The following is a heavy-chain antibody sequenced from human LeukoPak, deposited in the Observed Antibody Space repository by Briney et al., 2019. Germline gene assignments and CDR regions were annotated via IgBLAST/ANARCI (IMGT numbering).Heavy chain of an antibody. CDR2: INPNSGGT. J-gene: IGHJ3*02. CDR3: ARAGALAARTDAFDI. V-gene: IGHV1-2*02. Sequence: ASVKVSCKASGYTFTGYYMHWVRQAPGQGLEWMGWINPNSGGTNYVQKFQGRVTMTRDTSISTAYMELSRLRSDDTAVYYCARAGALAARTDAFDIWGQGTMVTVSS. CDR1: GYTFTGYY. D-gene: IGHD6-6*01.